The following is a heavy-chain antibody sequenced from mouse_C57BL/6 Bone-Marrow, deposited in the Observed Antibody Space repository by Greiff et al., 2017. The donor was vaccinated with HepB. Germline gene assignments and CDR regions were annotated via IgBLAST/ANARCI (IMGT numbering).Heavy chain of an antibody. CDR3: ARSTIVYDYDVWWYFDV. D-gene: IGHD2-4*01. J-gene: IGHJ1*03. CDR2: INPSSGYT. V-gene: IGHV1-4*01. CDR1: GYTFTSYT. Sequence: QVQLQQSGAELARPGASVKMSCKASGYTFTSYTMHWVKQRPGQGLEWIGYINPSSGYTKYNQKFKDKATLTADKSSSTAYMQLSSLTSEDSAVYYCARSTIVYDYDVWWYFDVWGTGTTVTVSS.